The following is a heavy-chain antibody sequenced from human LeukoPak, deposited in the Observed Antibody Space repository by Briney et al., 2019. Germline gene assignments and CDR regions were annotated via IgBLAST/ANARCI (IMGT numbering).Heavy chain of an antibody. CDR2: IYYSGST. CDR1: GGSISSSSYY. Sequence: TSETLSLTCTVSGGSISSSSYYWSWIRQPPGKGLEWIGYIYYSGSTNYNPSLKSRVTISVDTSKNQFSLKLSSVTAADTAVYYCARGLYSSSWYPLPYDYWGQGTLVTVSS. J-gene: IGHJ4*02. CDR3: ARGLYSSSWYPLPYDY. D-gene: IGHD6-13*01. V-gene: IGHV4-61*01.